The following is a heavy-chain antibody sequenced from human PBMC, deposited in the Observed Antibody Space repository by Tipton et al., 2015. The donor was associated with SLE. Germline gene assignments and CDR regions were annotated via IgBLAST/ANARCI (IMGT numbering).Heavy chain of an antibody. J-gene: IGHJ1*01. Sequence: SLRLSCAASGFSFGDSWMSWVRQAPGKGLVWVSRVNTDGVTTEYAHSVRGRFTISRDNAKNSLFLQMNSLRDEDTAVYYCARDGGWHWDCWGQGTLVTVSS. D-gene: IGHD1-7*01. CDR2: VNTDGVTT. CDR3: ARDGGWHWDC. CDR1: GFSFGDSW. V-gene: IGHV3-74*03.